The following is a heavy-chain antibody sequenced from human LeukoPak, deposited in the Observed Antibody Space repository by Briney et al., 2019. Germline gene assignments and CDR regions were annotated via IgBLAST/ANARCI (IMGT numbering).Heavy chain of an antibody. V-gene: IGHV3-23*01. CDR1: GFTFSSYA. D-gene: IGHD3-22*01. CDR2: ISGSGDST. Sequence: PGGSLRLSCAASGFTFSSYAMSWVRQAPGKGLEWVSVISGSGDSTFYADSVKGRFTISRDNSKNTLYLQMNSLRAGDTAVYYCAKDRPYYYDSSGYGHYWGQGTLVTVSS. J-gene: IGHJ4*02. CDR3: AKDRPYYYDSSGYGHY.